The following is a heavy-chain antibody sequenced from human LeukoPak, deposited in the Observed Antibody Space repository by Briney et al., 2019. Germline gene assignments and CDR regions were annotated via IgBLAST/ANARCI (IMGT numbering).Heavy chain of an antibody. D-gene: IGHD6-13*01. Sequence: GASVKVSCKASGYTFTVYYMHWVRQAPGQGLEWMGWINPNSGGTNYAQKFQGRVTMTRDTAISTAYMELSRLRSDDTAVYYCAANIIAAAGTSAFDYWGQGTLVTVSS. CDR2: INPNSGGT. V-gene: IGHV1-2*02. J-gene: IGHJ4*02. CDR1: GYTFTVYY. CDR3: AANIIAAAGTSAFDY.